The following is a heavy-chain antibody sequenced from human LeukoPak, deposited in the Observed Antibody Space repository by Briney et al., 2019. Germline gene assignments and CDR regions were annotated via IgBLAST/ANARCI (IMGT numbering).Heavy chain of an antibody. Sequence: GGSLRLSCAASGFTFSSYGMHWVRQAPGKGLEWVAFIRYDGSNKYYADSVKGRFTISRDNSKNTLYLQMNSLRAEDTAVYYCAKDHNWNYVLDYWGQGTLVTVSS. V-gene: IGHV3-30*02. CDR3: AKDHNWNYVLDY. J-gene: IGHJ4*02. CDR2: IRYDGSNK. D-gene: IGHD1-7*01. CDR1: GFTFSSYG.